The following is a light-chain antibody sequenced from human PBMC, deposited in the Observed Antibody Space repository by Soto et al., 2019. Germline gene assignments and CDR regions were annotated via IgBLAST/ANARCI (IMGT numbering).Light chain of an antibody. CDR1: SSNIGSNT. V-gene: IGLV1-44*01. CDR3: SAWDDSLNGNV. Sequence: QLVLTQPPSASGTPGQRVTISCSGSSSNIGSNTVNWYQQLPGTAPKLLIYSYNQRPSEVPDRLSGAKSVTSASLAISGLQYDDEADYYCSAWDDSLNGNVFGTGTKVTVL. CDR2: SYN. J-gene: IGLJ1*01.